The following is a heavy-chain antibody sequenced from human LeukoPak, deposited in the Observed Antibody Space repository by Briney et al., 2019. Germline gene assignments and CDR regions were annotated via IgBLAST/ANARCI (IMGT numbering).Heavy chain of an antibody. J-gene: IGHJ3*02. CDR1: GASISSGSNY. V-gene: IGHV4-39*07. D-gene: IGHD3-10*01. Sequence: SETLSLTCSVSGASISSGSNYWGWIRQPPGKTLEWIGSIYSSGSTYCNPSLKSRVIIIIDTPKDHFSLTLSSVTAADTAVYHCARSDGYGLVGIWGQGTMVTVSS. CDR2: IYSSGST. CDR3: ARSDGYGLVGI.